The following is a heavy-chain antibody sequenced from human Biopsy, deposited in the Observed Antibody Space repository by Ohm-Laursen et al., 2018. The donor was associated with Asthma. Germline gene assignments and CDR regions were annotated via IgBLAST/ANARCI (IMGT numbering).Heavy chain of an antibody. CDR2: INPNSGGT. CDR1: GYTFIGCH. V-gene: IGHV1-2*06. Sequence: GASVKVSCKASGYTFIGCHIHSMRQAPGQGLEWMGRINPNSGGTNYAQKFQGRVTMTRDTSISTAYMEVSRLRSDDTAVYYCARGQKTAGDRWFDPWGQGTLSPSPQ. D-gene: IGHD6-13*01. J-gene: IGHJ5*02. CDR3: ARGQKTAGDRWFDP.